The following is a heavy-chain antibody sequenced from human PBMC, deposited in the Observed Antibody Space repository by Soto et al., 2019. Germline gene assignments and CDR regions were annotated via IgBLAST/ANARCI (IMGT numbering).Heavy chain of an antibody. Sequence: SVKVSCKASGGTFSSYAISWVRQAPGQGLEWMGGIIPIFGTANYAQKFQGRVTITADESTSTAYMELSSLRSEDTAVYYCGIDKNSPPVYCSGGSCYGVGFDPWGQGTLVTVSS. V-gene: IGHV1-69*13. CDR1: GGTFSSYA. D-gene: IGHD2-15*01. CDR2: IIPIFGTA. CDR3: GIDKNSPPVYCSGGSCYGVGFDP. J-gene: IGHJ5*02.